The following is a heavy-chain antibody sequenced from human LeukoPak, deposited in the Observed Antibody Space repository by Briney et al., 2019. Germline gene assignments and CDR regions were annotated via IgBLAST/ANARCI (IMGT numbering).Heavy chain of an antibody. D-gene: IGHD2-2*01. Sequence: GGSLRLSCAASGFTFNTYTMNWVRQAPGKGLEWVAVISYDGSNKYYADSVKGRFTISRDNSKNTLYLQMNSLRAEDTAVYYCARDIVPAAVDHFDYWGQGTLVTVSS. CDR2: ISYDGSNK. CDR1: GFTFNTYT. CDR3: ARDIVPAAVDHFDY. V-gene: IGHV3-30*04. J-gene: IGHJ4*02.